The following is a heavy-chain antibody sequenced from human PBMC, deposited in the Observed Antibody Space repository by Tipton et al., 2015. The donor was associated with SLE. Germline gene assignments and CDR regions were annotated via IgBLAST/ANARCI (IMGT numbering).Heavy chain of an antibody. V-gene: IGHV4-34*01. J-gene: IGHJ4*02. CDR2: INHSGST. CDR1: GGSFSGYY. CDR3: ARMSSSGHFDY. Sequence: TLSLTCAVYGGSFSGYYWSWIRQPPGKGLEWIGEINHSGSTNYNPSLKSRVTISVDTSKNQFSLKLSSVTAADTAVYYCARMSSSGHFDYWGQGTLVTVSS. D-gene: IGHD3-22*01.